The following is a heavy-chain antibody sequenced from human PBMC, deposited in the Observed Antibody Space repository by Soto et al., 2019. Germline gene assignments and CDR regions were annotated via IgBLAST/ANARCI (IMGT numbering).Heavy chain of an antibody. V-gene: IGHV5-51*01. CDR3: AVELSTAFDV. Sequence: PGESLKISCKVSGYRFTSQWIGWVRQRPGKGLEWMGIIYPSDSDTRYSPSFQGQVTISADKSISTAYLQWSSLRASDTAMYYCAVELSTAFDVWGQGTLVTVS. CDR1: GYRFTSQW. J-gene: IGHJ3*01. CDR2: IYPSDSDT. D-gene: IGHD3-16*02.